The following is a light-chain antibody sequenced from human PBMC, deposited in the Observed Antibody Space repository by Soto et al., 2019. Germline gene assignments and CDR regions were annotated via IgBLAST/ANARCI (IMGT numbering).Light chain of an antibody. CDR1: QSLRHSNGYNY. Sequence: DIVMTQSPLSLPVTPGEPASISCRSSQSLRHSNGYNYLDWYLQKPGQSPQLLIYLASYRASGVPDRFSGSGSGTDFTLKIKRVEAEDVGVYYCMQALQTPLTFGGGTNVEIK. CDR2: LAS. CDR3: MQALQTPLT. J-gene: IGKJ4*01. V-gene: IGKV2-28*01.